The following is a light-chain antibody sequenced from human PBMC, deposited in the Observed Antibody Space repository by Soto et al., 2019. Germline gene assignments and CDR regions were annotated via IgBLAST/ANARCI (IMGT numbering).Light chain of an antibody. CDR2: DVG. Sequence: QSALTQPASVSGSPGQSITIACTGTSSDIGGYNFVSWNQQHPGKAPKLLIYDVGNRPSGVSNRFSGSKSGNTASLTISGREAEDEAHYYCNSYRTVSTYVFGTGTKLTGL. CDR1: SSDIGGYNF. J-gene: IGLJ1*01. V-gene: IGLV2-14*01. CDR3: NSYRTVSTYV.